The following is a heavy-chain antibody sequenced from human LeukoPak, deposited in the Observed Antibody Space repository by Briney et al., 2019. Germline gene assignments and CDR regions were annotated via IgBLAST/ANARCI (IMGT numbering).Heavy chain of an antibody. CDR1: GGSFSGYF. Sequence: TSETLSLTCAVYGGSFSGYFWSWIRQPPGKGLEWIGEINRGGSTNYNPSLKSRVTISVDTSKNQFSLKLSSVTAADTAVYYCVRGASCLGGSCYSGDAFDIWGHGTLVTVSS. CDR3: VRGASCLGGSCYSGDAFDI. V-gene: IGHV4-34*01. J-gene: IGHJ3*02. D-gene: IGHD2-15*01. CDR2: INRGGST.